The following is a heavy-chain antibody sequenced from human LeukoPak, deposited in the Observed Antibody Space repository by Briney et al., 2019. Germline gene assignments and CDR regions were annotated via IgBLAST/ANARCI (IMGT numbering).Heavy chain of an antibody. CDR2: ISSSSSYI. CDR3: ARDRNYDGSVYYEDDYFDY. D-gene: IGHD3-22*01. CDR1: GFTFSSYS. V-gene: IGHV3-21*04. J-gene: IGHJ4*02. Sequence: PGGSLRLSCAASGFTFSSYSMNWVRQAPGKRLEWVSPISSSSSYIYYADSVKGRFTISRDNAKNSLYLQMNSLRAEDTAVYYCARDRNYDGSVYYEDDYFDYWGQGTLVTVSS.